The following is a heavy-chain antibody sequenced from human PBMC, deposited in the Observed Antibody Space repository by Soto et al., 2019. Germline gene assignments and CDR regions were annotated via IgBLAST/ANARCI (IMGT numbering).Heavy chain of an antibody. V-gene: IGHV3-48*03. CDR1: GFTFSYYE. CDR3: ARDIFDN. J-gene: IGHJ4*02. Sequence: EVQLVESGGGLAQPGGSLRLSYVASGFTFSYYEMNWVRQAPGKGLEWISYITSSGDRAQYADSVKGRFTISRDNTKNLLYLQMTSLSAEDTGLYYCARDIFDNWGQGTLVTVSS. CDR2: ITSSGDRA.